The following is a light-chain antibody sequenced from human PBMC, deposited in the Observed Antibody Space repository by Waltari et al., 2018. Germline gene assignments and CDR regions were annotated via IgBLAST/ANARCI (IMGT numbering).Light chain of an antibody. V-gene: IGLV2-23*01. CDR1: SRDVATYNL. CDR2: EDT. CDR3: CSYAGNKIMI. J-gene: IGLJ2*01. Sequence: QSALTQPASVSGSPGQSITISCTGSSRDVATYNLVSWYHQHPGKAPRLMIYEDTERPSGVSNRFSGSKSGNTASLTISGLQAEDGADYYCCSYAGNKIMIFGGGTKLTVL.